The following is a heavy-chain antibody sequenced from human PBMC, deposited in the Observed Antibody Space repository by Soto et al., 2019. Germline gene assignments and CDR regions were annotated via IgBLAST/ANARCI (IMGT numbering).Heavy chain of an antibody. V-gene: IGHV3-30-3*01. D-gene: IGHD4-17*01. CDR1: GFTFSSYA. CDR2: ISYDGSNK. J-gene: IGHJ3*02. CDR3: AREHDYGDYVGAFDI. Sequence: QVQLVESGGGVVQPGRSLRLSCAASGFTFSSYAMHWVRQAPGKGLEWVAVISYDGSNKYYADSVKGRFTISRDNSKNPLYLQMNSVRAEDTAVYNCAREHDYGDYVGAFDIWGQGTMVTVSS.